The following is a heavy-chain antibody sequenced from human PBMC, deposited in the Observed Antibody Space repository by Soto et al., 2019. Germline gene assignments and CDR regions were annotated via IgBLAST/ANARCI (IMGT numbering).Heavy chain of an antibody. J-gene: IGHJ3*02. V-gene: IGHV2-70*04. CDR3: AHIEVSGSAFDI. D-gene: IGHD2-15*01. CDR1: GFSFTTSEMR. CDR2: IDWDDDK. Sequence: ESGPTLVNPTPPLTLTCTFSGFSFTTSEMRVGWIRQPPGKALEWLARIDWDDDKFYSTSLKTRLTISKDTSKNQVVLTMTNMDPVDTATYYCAHIEVSGSAFDIWGQGTMVTVSS.